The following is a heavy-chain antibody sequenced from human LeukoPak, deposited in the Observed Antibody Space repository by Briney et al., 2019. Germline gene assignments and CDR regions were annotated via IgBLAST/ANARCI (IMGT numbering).Heavy chain of an antibody. V-gene: IGHV1-18*01. J-gene: IGHJ4*02. CDR2: ISAYNGNT. CDR1: GYTFTSYG. D-gene: IGHD2-2*01. CDR3: ARMAQDIVVVPAAKGEDY. Sequence: ASVKVSCKASGYTFTSYGISWVRQAPGQGLGWMGWISAYNGNTNYAQKLQGRVTMTTGTSTSTAYMELRSLRSDDTAVYYCARMAQDIVVVPAAKGEDYWGQGTLVTVSS.